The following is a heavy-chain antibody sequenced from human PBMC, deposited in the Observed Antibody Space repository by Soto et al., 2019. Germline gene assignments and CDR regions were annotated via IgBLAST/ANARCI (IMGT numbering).Heavy chain of an antibody. J-gene: IGHJ4*02. D-gene: IGHD2-15*01. Sequence: GGSLRLSGAASGFTFSDYAMHWVRQAPGKGLEWVAVISYGGSNKYYADSVKGRFTISRDNSKNTLYLQMNNLRAEDKAVYYCARDGYCSGGSCYSVPVFDYWGQGTLVTVSS. CDR1: GFTFSDYA. CDR3: ARDGYCSGGSCYSVPVFDY. CDR2: ISYGGSNK. V-gene: IGHV3-30*03.